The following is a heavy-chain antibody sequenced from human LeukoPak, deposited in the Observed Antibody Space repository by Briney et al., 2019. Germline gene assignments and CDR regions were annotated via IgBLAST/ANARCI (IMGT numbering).Heavy chain of an antibody. CDR1: GGSINNYY. CDR3: ARDPLGLHYIDS. J-gene: IGHJ4*02. V-gene: IGHV4-31*03. CDR2: IYYTGST. Sequence: SQTLSLTCSVSGGSINNYYWNWIRQHPGEGLEWIGYIYYTGSTYYNPSLESRVTISVDTSKNQFSLRLSSVAAADTAVYYCARDPLGLHYIDSWGQGTLVTVSS.